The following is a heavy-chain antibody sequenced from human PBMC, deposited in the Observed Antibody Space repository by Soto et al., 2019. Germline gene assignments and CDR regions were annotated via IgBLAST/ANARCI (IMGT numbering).Heavy chain of an antibody. CDR3: ARGADIVVVPAAIPYSDY. CDR2: IYYSGST. D-gene: IGHD2-2*01. J-gene: IGHJ4*02. CDR1: GGSISSYY. V-gene: IGHV4-59*01. Sequence: SETLSLTCTVSGGSISSYYWSWIRQPPGKGLEWIGYIYYSGSTNYNPSLKSRVTISVDTSKNQFSLKLSSVTAADTAVYYCARGADIVVVPAAIPYSDYWGQGTLVTVSS.